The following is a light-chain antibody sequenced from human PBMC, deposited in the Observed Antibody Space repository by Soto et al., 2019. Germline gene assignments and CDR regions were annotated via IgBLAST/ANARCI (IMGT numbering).Light chain of an antibody. J-gene: IGLJ2*01. CDR3: SSYTSSSTVV. CDR2: DVS. Sequence: QSALTKPASVSGSPGQSITISCTGTSSDVGGYNYVSWYQQHPGKAPKLMIYDVSNRPSGVSNRFSGSKSGNTASLTISGLQAEDGADYYCSSYTSSSTVVFGGGTKLTVL. V-gene: IGLV2-14*01. CDR1: SSDVGGYNY.